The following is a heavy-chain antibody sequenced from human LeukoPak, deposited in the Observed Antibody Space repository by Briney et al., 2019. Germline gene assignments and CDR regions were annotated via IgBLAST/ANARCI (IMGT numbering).Heavy chain of an antibody. Sequence: PGGSLRLSCAASGFTFSSYSMNWVRQAPGKGLEWVAFIRYDGSNKYYADSVKGRFTISRDNSKNTLYLQMNSLRAEDTAVYYCAKAATYYYGSGSSPFDYWGQGTLVTVSS. D-gene: IGHD3-10*01. CDR3: AKAATYYYGSGSSPFDY. J-gene: IGHJ4*02. CDR2: IRYDGSNK. V-gene: IGHV3-30*02. CDR1: GFTFSSYS.